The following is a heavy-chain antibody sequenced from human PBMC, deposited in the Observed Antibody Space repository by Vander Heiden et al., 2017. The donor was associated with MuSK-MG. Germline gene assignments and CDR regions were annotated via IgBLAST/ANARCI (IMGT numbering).Heavy chain of an antibody. D-gene: IGHD3-16*02. J-gene: IGHJ4*02. CDR2: FDPEDGET. CDR1: GYTLTDLS. V-gene: IGHV1-24*01. CDR3: ATDLITFGGVIAPLAY. Sequence: QVQPVQSGAEVKKPGASAKVSCKVSGYTLTDLSMHWVRQAPGKGLEWMGGFDPEDGETIYEQKFQGRVTMTEDTSTDTAYMELSSLRSEDTAVYYCATDLITFGGVIAPLAYWGQGTLVTVSS.